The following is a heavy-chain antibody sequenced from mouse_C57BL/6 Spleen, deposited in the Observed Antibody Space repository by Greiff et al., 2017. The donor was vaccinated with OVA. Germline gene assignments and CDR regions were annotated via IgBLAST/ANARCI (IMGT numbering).Heavy chain of an antibody. J-gene: IGHJ1*03. D-gene: IGHD2-4*01. CDR3: TRSGYDYDLYFDI. CDR2: IDPSDSET. V-gene: IGHV1-52*01. CDR1: GYTFTSYW. Sequence: QVQLQQPGAELVRPGSSVKLSCKASGYTFTSYWMHWVKQRPLQGLEWIGNIDPSDSETHYNHKFKDKATLTVDTSSSTVYMQLSSLTSEDSAVYYCTRSGYDYDLYFDIGGTGTTVTVSS.